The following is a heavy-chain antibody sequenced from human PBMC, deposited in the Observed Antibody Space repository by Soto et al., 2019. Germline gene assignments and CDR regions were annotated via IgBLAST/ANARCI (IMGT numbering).Heavy chain of an antibody. CDR2: IYPGDSDT. Sequence: GESLKISCTGSGYSFTSYWIGWVRQMPGKGLEWMGIIYPGDSDTRYSPSFQGQVTISADKSISTAYLQWSSLKALDTAMYYCERSEDYYDSSGYGPYYYGMDVWGQGTTVTVSS. D-gene: IGHD3-22*01. J-gene: IGHJ6*02. CDR1: GYSFTSYW. V-gene: IGHV5-51*01. CDR3: ERSEDYYDSSGYGPYYYGMDV.